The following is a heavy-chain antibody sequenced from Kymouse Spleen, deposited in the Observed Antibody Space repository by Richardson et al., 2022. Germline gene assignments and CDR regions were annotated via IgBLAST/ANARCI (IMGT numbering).Heavy chain of an antibody. J-gene: IGHJ6*02. CDR1: GGSFSGYY. CDR3: ARSLWFGESFMDV. CDR2: INHSGST. D-gene: IGHD3-10*01. V-gene: IGHV4-34*01. Sequence: QVQLQQWGAGLLKPSETLSLTCAVYGGSFSGYYWSWIRQPPGKGLEWIGEINHSGSTNYNPSLKSRVTISVDTSKNQFSLKLSSVTAADTAVYYCARSLWFGESFMDVWGQGTTVTVSS.